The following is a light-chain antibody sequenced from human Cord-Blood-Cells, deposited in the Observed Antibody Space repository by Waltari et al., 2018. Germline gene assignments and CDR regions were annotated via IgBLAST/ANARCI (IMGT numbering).Light chain of an antibody. CDR2: GAS. CDR1: QSVSSSY. V-gene: IGKV3-20*01. J-gene: IGKJ1*01. Sequence: EIVLTQSPGTLSLSPGERATLSCRAIQSVSSSYLSWYQQKPGQAPGLLIYGASSRATGIPDRFSGSGSGTDFTLTISRLEPEDFAVYYCQQYGSLWTFGQGTKVEIK. CDR3: QQYGSLWT.